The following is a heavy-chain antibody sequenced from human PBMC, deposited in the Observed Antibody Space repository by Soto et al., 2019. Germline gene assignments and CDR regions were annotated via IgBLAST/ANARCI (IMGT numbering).Heavy chain of an antibody. CDR3: AKDLRIFNYYGSGRDPFVY. J-gene: IGHJ4*02. V-gene: IGHV3-30*18. CDR1: GFTFSSYG. Sequence: QVQLVESGGGVVQPGRSLRLSCAASGFTFSSYGIHWVRQAPGKGLEWVAVISYDGSNKYYADSVKGRFTISRDNSKNTLYLQMNSLRAEDTAVYYCAKDLRIFNYYGSGRDPFVYWGQGTLVTVSS. D-gene: IGHD3-10*01. CDR2: ISYDGSNK.